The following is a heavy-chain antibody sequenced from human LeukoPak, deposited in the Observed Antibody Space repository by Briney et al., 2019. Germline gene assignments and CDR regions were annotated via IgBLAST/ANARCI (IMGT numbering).Heavy chain of an antibody. CDR2: VSGYNGNT. Sequence: ASVEVSCKTSGFNFNSHTTSWVRQAPGQGLEWMGWVSGYNGNTNYAQKFQGRVAMTTDTSTNTAYLNLRSLRSDDTAVYYCARGHWNSDYYAGMDVWGQGTPVTVSS. CDR3: ARGHWNSDYYAGMDV. J-gene: IGHJ6*02. D-gene: IGHD1-1*01. CDR1: GFNFNSHT. V-gene: IGHV1-18*01.